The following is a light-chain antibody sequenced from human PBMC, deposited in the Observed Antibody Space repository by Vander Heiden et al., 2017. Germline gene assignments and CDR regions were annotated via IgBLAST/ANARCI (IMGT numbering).Light chain of an antibody. CDR2: SNN. V-gene: IGLV1-44*01. J-gene: IGLJ3*02. Sequence: QSVLTPPPSASGTPGQRVTIPCSGSNSNIESNTVNWYQQLPGTAPKLLVFSNNQRHSGVPDRFSGSKSGTSASLAISGLQSEDEADYYCAAWDDSLNGNWVFGGGTKLTVL. CDR1: NSNIESNT. CDR3: AAWDDSLNGNWV.